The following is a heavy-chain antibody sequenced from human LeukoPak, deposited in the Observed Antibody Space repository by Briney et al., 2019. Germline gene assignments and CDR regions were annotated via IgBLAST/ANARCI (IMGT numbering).Heavy chain of an antibody. CDR2: MNPNSGNT. J-gene: IGHJ4*02. Sequence: ASVKVSCKASGYTFTSYDINWVRQATGQGLEWMGWMNPNSGNTGYAQKFQGRVTMTRDTSISTAYMELSRLRSDDTAVYYCAAVGYYDYVWGSHRYSVQQQFDYWGQGTLVTVSS. CDR3: AAVGYYDYVWGSHRYSVQQQFDY. V-gene: IGHV1-8*02. D-gene: IGHD3-16*02. CDR1: GYTFTSYD.